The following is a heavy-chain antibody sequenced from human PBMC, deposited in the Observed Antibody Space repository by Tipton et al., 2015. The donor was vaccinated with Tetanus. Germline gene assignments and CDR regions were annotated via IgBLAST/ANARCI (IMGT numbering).Heavy chain of an antibody. V-gene: IGHV3-23*01. CDR2: ISGSGEGK. CDR3: AKDDVSSWYTCSFDS. J-gene: IGHJ4*02. CDR1: GFSFSSYA. Sequence: SLRLSCAASGFSFSSYAMTWVRQAPGRGLEWVSAISGSGEGKFYADSVKGRFTISRDNSKNTVFLQMNSPRADDTAVCLCAKDDVSSWYTCSFDSWGQGTQVTVSS. D-gene: IGHD6-13*01.